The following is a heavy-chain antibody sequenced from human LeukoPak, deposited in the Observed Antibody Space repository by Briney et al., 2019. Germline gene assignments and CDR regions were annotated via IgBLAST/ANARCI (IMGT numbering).Heavy chain of an antibody. J-gene: IGHJ4*02. CDR2: ISYDGSNK. CDR1: GFTFSSYA. Sequence: GGSLRLSCAASGFTFSSYAMHWVRQAPGKGLEWVAVISYDGSNKYYADSVKGRFTISRDNSKNTLYLQMNSLRAEDAAVYYCARDKYSYGYVDYWGQGTLVTVSS. CDR3: ARDKYSYGYVDY. D-gene: IGHD5-18*01. V-gene: IGHV3-30-3*01.